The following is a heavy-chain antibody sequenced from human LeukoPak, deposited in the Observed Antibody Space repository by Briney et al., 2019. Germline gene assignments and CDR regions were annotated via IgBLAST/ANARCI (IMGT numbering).Heavy chain of an antibody. J-gene: IGHJ6*03. Sequence: ASVKVSCKASGYTFTSYDINWVRQATGQGLEWMGWMNPNSGNTGYAQKFQGRVTITTDESTSTAYMELGSLRSEDTAVYYCASSLLGYCSSTSCSGGDYYYYYMDVWGKGTTVTVSS. V-gene: IGHV1-8*01. CDR2: MNPNSGNT. D-gene: IGHD2-2*01. CDR1: GYTFTSYD. CDR3: ASSLLGYCSSTSCSGGDYYYYYMDV.